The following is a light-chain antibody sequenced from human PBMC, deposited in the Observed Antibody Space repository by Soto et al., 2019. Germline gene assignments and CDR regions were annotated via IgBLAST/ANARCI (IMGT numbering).Light chain of an antibody. V-gene: IGKV1-6*01. CDR1: QGIKND. CDR3: LQDFKYPRT. CDR2: GAS. Sequence: AIQMTQSPSSLSGAVGGRVTITCRASQGIKNDLNWYQQKPGKAPQLLIYGASTLQRGVPSRFSGSGSGIDFTLTISSLQPEDFATYSCLQDFKYPRTFGPGTRVDL. J-gene: IGKJ3*01.